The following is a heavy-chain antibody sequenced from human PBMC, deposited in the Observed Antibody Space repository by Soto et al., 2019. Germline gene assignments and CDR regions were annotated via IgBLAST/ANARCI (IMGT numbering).Heavy chain of an antibody. V-gene: IGHV4-30-2*01. CDR3: ARAGDSSGYSSWFDP. CDR2: IYHSGST. D-gene: IGHD3-22*01. Sequence: QLQLQESGSGLVKPSQTLSLTCAVSGGSISSGGYSWSWIRQPPGKGLEWIGYIYHSGSTYYNPYLKSRVTISVDRSKTQFSLKLSSVTAADTAVYYCARAGDSSGYSSWFDPWGQGTLVTVSS. J-gene: IGHJ5*02. CDR1: GGSISSGGYS.